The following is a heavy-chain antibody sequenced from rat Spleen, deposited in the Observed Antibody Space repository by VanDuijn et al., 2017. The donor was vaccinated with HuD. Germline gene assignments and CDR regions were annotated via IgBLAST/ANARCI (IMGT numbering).Heavy chain of an antibody. V-gene: IGHV5-22*01. CDR1: GFTFSDYY. D-gene: IGHD1-7*01. J-gene: IGHJ3*01. CDR2: ISYEGSST. Sequence: EGHLVESGGGLVQPGRSLKLSCAASGFTFSDYYMAWVRQAPTKGLEWVASISYEGSSTFYGDSVKGRFTISRDNAKTTLYLQMNSLRSEDTATYFCTRANYGYEGLWFPYWGQGTLVTVSS. CDR3: TRANYGYEGLWFPY.